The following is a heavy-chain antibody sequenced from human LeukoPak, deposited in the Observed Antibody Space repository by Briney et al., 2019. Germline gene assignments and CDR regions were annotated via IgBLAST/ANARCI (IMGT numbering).Heavy chain of an antibody. V-gene: IGHV4-4*07. D-gene: IGHD3-9*01. CDR2: IYTSGST. CDR3: ARVRTDEFDV. CDR1: GGSISSFY. Sequence: SETLSLTCTVSGGSISSFYWSWIRQPAGKGLEWIGRIYTSGSTDYNPSLKSRVIMSVDMSKNQFSLNLTSVTAADTAVYYCARVRTDEFDVWGKGTTVTVPS. J-gene: IGHJ6*04.